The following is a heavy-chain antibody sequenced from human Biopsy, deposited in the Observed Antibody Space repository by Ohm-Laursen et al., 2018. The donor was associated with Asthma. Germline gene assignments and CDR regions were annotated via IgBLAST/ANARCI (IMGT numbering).Heavy chain of an antibody. CDR3: ARGDSSNWSHYYFDY. J-gene: IGHJ4*02. CDR1: GFAVSRDH. D-gene: IGHD3-22*01. Sequence: SLRLSCAASGFAVSRDHMFWVRQAPGKGLEWVSVINSGGTSHTADSVRGRFTISRDYSKNKLYLHMHSLRAEDTAVYYCARGDSSNWSHYYFDYWGQGTLVTVSS. CDR2: INSGGTS. V-gene: IGHV3-53*01.